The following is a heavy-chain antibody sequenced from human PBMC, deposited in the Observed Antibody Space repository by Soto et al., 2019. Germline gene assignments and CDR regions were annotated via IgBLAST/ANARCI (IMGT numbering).Heavy chain of an antibody. CDR3: ARMGHDYGGNLDYFDY. J-gene: IGHJ4*02. CDR2: IDWDDDK. D-gene: IGHD4-17*01. V-gene: IGHV2-70*04. Sequence: SGPTLVNPTQTLTLTCTFSGFSLSTSGMRVSWIRQPPGKALEWLARIDWDDDKFYSTSLKTRLTISKDTSKNQVVLTMTNMDPVDTATYYCARMGHDYGGNLDYFDYWGQGTLVTVSS. CDR1: GFSLSTSGMR.